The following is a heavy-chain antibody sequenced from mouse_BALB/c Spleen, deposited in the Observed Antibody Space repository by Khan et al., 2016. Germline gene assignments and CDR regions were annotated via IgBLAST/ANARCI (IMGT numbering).Heavy chain of an antibody. CDR1: GFTFSDYY. CDR3: ARSTMITVWFAY. CDR2: ISDGGSYT. V-gene: IGHV5-4*02. Sequence: EVELVESGGGLVKPGGSLKLSCAASGFTFSDYYMYWVRQTPEKRLEWVATISDGGSYTYYPDSVKGRFTISRDNAKNNLYLQMSSLKSEDTAMYYCARSTMITVWFAYWGQGTLVTVSA. J-gene: IGHJ3*01. D-gene: IGHD2-4*01.